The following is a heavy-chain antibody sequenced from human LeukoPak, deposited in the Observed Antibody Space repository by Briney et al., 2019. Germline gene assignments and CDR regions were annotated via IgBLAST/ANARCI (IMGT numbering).Heavy chain of an antibody. Sequence: GASVKVSCKASGYTFTNYYMHWVRQAPGQGLEWMGGIDPNTGDTNYSQNIQGRATMTRDTSINTAYMEFTSLGSDDTAVYYCARGRTMDGSTPPFEIWGQGTMVTVSS. D-gene: IGHD4/OR15-4a*01. CDR3: ARGRTMDGSTPPFEI. CDR1: GYTFTNYY. CDR2: IDPNTGDT. V-gene: IGHV1-2*02. J-gene: IGHJ3*02.